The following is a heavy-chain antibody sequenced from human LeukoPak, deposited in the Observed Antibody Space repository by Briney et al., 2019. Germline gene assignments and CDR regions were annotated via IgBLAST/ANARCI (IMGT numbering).Heavy chain of an antibody. J-gene: IGHJ2*01. D-gene: IGHD1-26*01. V-gene: IGHV3-74*01. CDR3: VRDHGRDWYFDL. CDR1: GFTFSSYW. CDR2: INNDGSST. Sequence: PGGSLRLSCAASGFTFSSYWMHWVRQAPGKGLVWVSRINNDGSSTSNADSVKGRFTISRDNAKNTLYLQMNSLRADDTAVYYCVRDHGRDWYFDLWGRGTLVTVSS.